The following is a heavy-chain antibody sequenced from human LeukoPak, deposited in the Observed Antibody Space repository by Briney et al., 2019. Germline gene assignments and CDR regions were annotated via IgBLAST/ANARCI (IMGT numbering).Heavy chain of an antibody. CDR3: ARLDYDILIGYFAGFDY. J-gene: IGHJ4*02. Sequence: GESLKISCQGSGYSFTSYWISWVRQMPGKGLEWMGRIDPSDSYTNYSPSFQGHVTISADKSISTAYLQWSSLKASDTAMYYCARLDYDILIGYFAGFDYWGQGTLVTVSS. V-gene: IGHV5-10-1*01. D-gene: IGHD3-9*01. CDR1: GYSFTSYW. CDR2: IDPSDSYT.